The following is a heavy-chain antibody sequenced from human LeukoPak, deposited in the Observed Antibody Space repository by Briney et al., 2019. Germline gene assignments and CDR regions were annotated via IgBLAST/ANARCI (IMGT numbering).Heavy chain of an antibody. J-gene: IGHJ4*02. V-gene: IGHV1-8*01. CDR3: ARRWAIAAAGKSIGY. D-gene: IGHD6-13*01. Sequence: ASVKVSCKASGYTFTSYDINWVRQATGQGLEWMGWMNPNSGNTGYAQKFQGRVTMTRNTSISTAYMELSSLRSEDTAVYYCARRWAIAAAGKSIGYWGQGTLVTVSS. CDR1: GYTFTSYD. CDR2: MNPNSGNT.